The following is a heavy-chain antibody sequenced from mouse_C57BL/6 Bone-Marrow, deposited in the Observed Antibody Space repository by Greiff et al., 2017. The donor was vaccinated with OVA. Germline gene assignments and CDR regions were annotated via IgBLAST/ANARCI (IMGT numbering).Heavy chain of an antibody. CDR3: ARWRDSNYASYYAMDY. CDR2: IDPSDSYT. Sequence: VQLQQPGAELVKPGASVKLSCKASGYTFTSYWMQWVNQRPGQGLEWIGEIDPSDSYTNYNQKLKGKATLTVDTSSSTAYMQLSSLTAEDSAVYYCARWRDSNYASYYAMDYWGQGTSVTVSS. D-gene: IGHD2-5*01. J-gene: IGHJ4*01. CDR1: GYTFTSYW. V-gene: IGHV1-50*01.